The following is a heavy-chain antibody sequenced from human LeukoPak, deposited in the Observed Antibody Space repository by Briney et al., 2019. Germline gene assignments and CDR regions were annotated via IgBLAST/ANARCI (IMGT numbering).Heavy chain of an antibody. J-gene: IGHJ4*02. CDR1: GFTFSDYA. Sequence: GGSLRLSCTAPGFTFSDYAMTWVRQAPGKGLEWVGFIRSKANGGTTEYAASVKGRITISRDDAKSIAILQMNSLKTEDTAVYYCTTVGATTGPDYWGQGTLVTVSS. D-gene: IGHD1-26*01. CDR3: TTVGATTGPDY. V-gene: IGHV3-49*04. CDR2: IRSKANGGTT.